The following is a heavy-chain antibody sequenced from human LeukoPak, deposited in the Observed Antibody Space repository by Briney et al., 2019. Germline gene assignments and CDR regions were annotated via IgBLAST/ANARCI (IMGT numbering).Heavy chain of an antibody. D-gene: IGHD3-3*01. CDR2: INHSGSP. Sequence: SETLSLTCAVYGGSFSDYYWTWIRQPPGKGLEWIGEINHSGSPNNNPSLKSRVSITFDTSKNQFSLKLTSVTAADTAVYYCGSRRTAMFGVIKGPIDYWGQGTLVTVSS. J-gene: IGHJ4*02. V-gene: IGHV4-34*01. CDR1: GGSFSDYY. CDR3: GSRRTAMFGVIKGPIDY.